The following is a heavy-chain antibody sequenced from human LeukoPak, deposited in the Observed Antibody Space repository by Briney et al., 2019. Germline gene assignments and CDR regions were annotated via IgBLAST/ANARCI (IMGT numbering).Heavy chain of an antibody. D-gene: IGHD6-19*01. CDR2: ISSGSSTI. V-gene: IGHV3-48*04. Sequence: GGSLRLSCAASGFTFNAYHMNWVRQAPGKGLEWLAYISSGSSTIYYADSVKGRFTVSRDNAKETLYLQLDSLRAEDTAVYYCARLILGIAVAGHDYWGQGTLVTVSS. CDR3: ARLILGIAVAGHDY. J-gene: IGHJ4*02. CDR1: GFTFNAYH.